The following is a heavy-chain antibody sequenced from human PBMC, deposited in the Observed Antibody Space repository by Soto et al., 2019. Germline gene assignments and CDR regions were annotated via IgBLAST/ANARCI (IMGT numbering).Heavy chain of an antibody. J-gene: IGHJ4*02. V-gene: IGHV1-69*05. CDR3: ARGPRRDGYNYGGYDY. CDR1: GGTFSSYA. D-gene: IGHD5-12*01. CDR2: IIPIFGTA. Sequence: SVKVSCKASGGTFSSYAISWVRQAPGQGLEWMGGIIPIFGTANYAQKLQGRVTMTTDTSTSTAYMELRSLRSDDTAVYYCARGPRRDGYNYGGYDYWGQGTLVTVSS.